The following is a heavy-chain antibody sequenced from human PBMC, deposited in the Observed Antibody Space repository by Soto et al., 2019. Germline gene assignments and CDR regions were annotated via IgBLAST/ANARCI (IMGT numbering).Heavy chain of an antibody. D-gene: IGHD3-3*01. CDR2: MYPGDSDT. J-gene: IGHJ4*02. CDR1: GYDFNTNW. Sequence: PGESRKISCRGSGYDFNTNWFGWVRQFPGRGLEWVGIMYPGDSDTRYNPSLQGHVTLSVDVTVSTAFLQWRSLETSDTGMYFCARLPRDCNKTSCYYADHWGQGTQVTVSS. V-gene: IGHV5-51*01. CDR3: ARLPRDCNKTSCYYADH.